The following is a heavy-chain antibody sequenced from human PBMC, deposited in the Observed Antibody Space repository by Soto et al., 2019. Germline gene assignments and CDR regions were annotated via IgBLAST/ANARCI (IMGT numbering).Heavy chain of an antibody. V-gene: IGHV4-30-4*01. D-gene: IGHD3-3*01. CDR2: IYYSGST. CDR3: ARAPAFWSGYHSPWYFQH. CDR1: GGSISSGDYY. Sequence: PSETLSLTCTVSGGSISSGDYYWSWIRQPPGKGLEWIGYIYYSGSTYYNPSLKSRVTISVDTSKNQFSLKLSSVTAADTAVYYCARAPAFWSGYHSPWYFQHWGQGTLVTVSS. J-gene: IGHJ1*01.